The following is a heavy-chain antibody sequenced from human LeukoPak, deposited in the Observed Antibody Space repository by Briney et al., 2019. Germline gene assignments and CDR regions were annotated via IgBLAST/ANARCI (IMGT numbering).Heavy chain of an antibody. CDR1: GVSINNGDYY. Sequence: SQTLSLTCTVSGVSINNGDYYWSWIRQHPGKGLEWIGYIYYSGNTYYNPSLKSRVTILVDPSKNQFSLKLTSVTDADTAVYYCATRGYGSTWHSQNWGQGTLVTVSS. CDR2: IYYSGNT. D-gene: IGHD6-13*01. J-gene: IGHJ4*02. CDR3: ATRGYGSTWHSQN. V-gene: IGHV4-31*03.